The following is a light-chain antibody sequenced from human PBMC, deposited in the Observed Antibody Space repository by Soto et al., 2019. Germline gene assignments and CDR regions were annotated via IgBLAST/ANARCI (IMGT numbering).Light chain of an antibody. CDR1: QSVSSN. J-gene: IGKJ2*01. Sequence: EIVMTQSPATLSVSPGERATLSCRASQSVSSNLARYQQKPGQAPRLLIYGASTRATGIPARFSGSVSGTEFTLTISSLQSEDFAVYYCQQYNNWPQTFGQGTKLEIK. CDR3: QQYNNWPQT. V-gene: IGKV3-15*01. CDR2: GAS.